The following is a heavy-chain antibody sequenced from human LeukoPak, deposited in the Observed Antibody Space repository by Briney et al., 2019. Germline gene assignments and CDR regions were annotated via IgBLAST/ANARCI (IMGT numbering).Heavy chain of an antibody. V-gene: IGHV4-4*02. CDR2: IDHSGDT. J-gene: IGHJ4*02. CDR1: GGSIIRSNW. Sequence: SGTLSPTCVVSGGSIIRSNWWSWVRQSPDKGLKWIGEIDHSGDTNYKWSLRNRVTMSVDRSKNQFSLKLTSVTAADTAVYYCTTYYNILTGYTFDSWGPGTLVTVFS. CDR3: TTYYNILTGYTFDS. D-gene: IGHD3-9*01.